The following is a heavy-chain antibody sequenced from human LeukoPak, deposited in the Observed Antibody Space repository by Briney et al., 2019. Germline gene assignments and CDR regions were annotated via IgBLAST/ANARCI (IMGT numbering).Heavy chain of an antibody. CDR3: AKSRLSGINDAFDI. Sequence: PGGTLRLSCAASGFTFSSYGMSWVRQAPGKGLEWVSAISGSGGSTYYADSVKGRFTITRDNSKNTLYLQMNSLRAEDTAVYYCAKSRLSGINDAFDIWGQGTMVTVSS. V-gene: IGHV3-23*01. CDR2: ISGSGGST. CDR1: GFTFSSYG. D-gene: IGHD3-3*01. J-gene: IGHJ3*02.